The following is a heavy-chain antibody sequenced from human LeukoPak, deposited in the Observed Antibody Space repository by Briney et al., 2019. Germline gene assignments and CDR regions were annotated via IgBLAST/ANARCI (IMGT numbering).Heavy chain of an antibody. V-gene: IGHV4-39*07. Sequence: PSETLSLTCTVSGGSMSSSSYYWSWIRQPPGKGLEWIGSIYYSGSTYQNPSLKSRVTISVDTSKNQFSLKLSSVIAADTAVYYCARVPTVTFFDYWGQGTLVTVSS. CDR1: GGSMSSSSYY. CDR2: IYYSGST. D-gene: IGHD4-17*01. J-gene: IGHJ4*02. CDR3: ARVPTVTFFDY.